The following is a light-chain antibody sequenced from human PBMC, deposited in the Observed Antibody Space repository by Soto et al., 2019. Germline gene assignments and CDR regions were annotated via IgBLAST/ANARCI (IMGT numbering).Light chain of an antibody. CDR3: HHYGNSRT. J-gene: IGKJ1*01. CDR2: GAS. Sequence: EIVLTQSPGTLSLSPGERATLSCRASHSVSSIYLAWYQQKPGQAPRLLIYGASSRATVNPDRFSGSGSGTDFTLTISRLEPDEFAEYYCHHYGNSRTFGQGTKLDIK. V-gene: IGKV3-20*01. CDR1: HSVSSIY.